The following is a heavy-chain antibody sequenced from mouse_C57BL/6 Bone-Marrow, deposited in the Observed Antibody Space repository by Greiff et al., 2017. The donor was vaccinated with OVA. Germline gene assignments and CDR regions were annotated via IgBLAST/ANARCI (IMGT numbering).Heavy chain of an antibody. Sequence: VQRVESGPGLVQPSQSLSITCTVSGFSLTSYGVHWVRQSPGKGLEWLGVIWSGGSTDYNAAFISRLSISKDNSKSQVFFKMNSLQADDTAIYYCARTPHYYGSSYDYAMDYWGQGTSVTVSS. J-gene: IGHJ4*01. V-gene: IGHV2-2*01. CDR1: GFSLTSYG. CDR3: ARTPHYYGSSYDYAMDY. CDR2: IWSGGST. D-gene: IGHD1-1*01.